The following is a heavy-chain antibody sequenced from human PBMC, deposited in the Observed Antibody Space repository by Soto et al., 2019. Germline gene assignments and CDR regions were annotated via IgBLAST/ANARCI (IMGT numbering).Heavy chain of an antibody. CDR3: ARVPVDTYMIYWSDP. Sequence: PSETLSLTCSVSGDSINRGDYYWTWMRQAPGKGLQWVGHVYFSGSTNYNPSLKSRVTISLDTSKNQFSLKLRSVTAGDTAVYYCARVPVDTYMIYWSDPWGQGTLVNVSS. D-gene: IGHD5-18*01. CDR1: GDSINRGDYY. V-gene: IGHV4-61*08. CDR2: VYFSGST. J-gene: IGHJ5*02.